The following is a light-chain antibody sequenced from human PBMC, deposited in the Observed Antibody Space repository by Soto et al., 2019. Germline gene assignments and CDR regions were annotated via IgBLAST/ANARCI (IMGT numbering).Light chain of an antibody. Sequence: QITQSPSSLSASVGDMITITCRASQSISSYLNWYQQKPGKASKLLIYAASSLQSGVPSRFSGSGSGTDFTLTISSLQPDDFATYYCQQSYSTHPWTFGQGTKVDIK. CDR2: AAS. V-gene: IGKV1-39*01. J-gene: IGKJ1*01. CDR3: QQSYSTHPWT. CDR1: QSISSY.